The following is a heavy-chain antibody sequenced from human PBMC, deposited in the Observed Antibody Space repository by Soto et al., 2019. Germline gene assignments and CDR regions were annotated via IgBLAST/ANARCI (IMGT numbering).Heavy chain of an antibody. V-gene: IGHV1-18*04. CDR3: ARDGQTTMVRGVRGGSYNYYGMDV. J-gene: IGHJ6*02. CDR2: ISTYNGNT. Sequence: QVQLVQSGAEVKKPGASVKVSCKASGYTFTSYGISWVRQAPGQGLEWMGWISTYNGNTNYAQKLQGRDTMTTDTATSTAYMELRSLGSDDTAVYYCARDGQTTMVRGVRGGSYNYYGMDVWGQGTTVTVSS. CDR1: GYTFTSYG. D-gene: IGHD3-10*01.